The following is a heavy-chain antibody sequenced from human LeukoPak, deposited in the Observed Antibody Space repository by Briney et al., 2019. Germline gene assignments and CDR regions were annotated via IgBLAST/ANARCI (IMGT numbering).Heavy chain of an antibody. CDR2: ISSSSSYI. J-gene: IGHJ1*01. D-gene: IGHD3-3*01. CDR3: ASDIRDSLDPIQH. CDR1: GFTFSTYS. V-gene: IGHV3-21*01. Sequence: GGSLRLSCAASGFTFSTYSMNWVRQAPGKGLEWVSSISSSSSYIYYADSVKGRFTISRDNAKNSLYLQMNSLRAEDTAVYFCASDIRDSLDPIQHWGQGTLVTVSS.